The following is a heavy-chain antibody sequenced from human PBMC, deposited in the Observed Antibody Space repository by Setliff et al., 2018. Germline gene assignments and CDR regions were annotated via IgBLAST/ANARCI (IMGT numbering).Heavy chain of an antibody. J-gene: IGHJ4*02. D-gene: IGHD3-22*01. CDR3: ARDHYDSSGYTDY. CDR1: GYPFIEHY. Sequence: GASVKVSCKTSGYPFIEHYVNWVRQAPGQGLEWMGWIRPNGGGTHYAQKFQGRVTMTRDTANSTVYMDLSSLTSDDTAVYYCARDHYDSSGYTDYWGQGTLVTVSS. V-gene: IGHV1-2*02. CDR2: IRPNGGGT.